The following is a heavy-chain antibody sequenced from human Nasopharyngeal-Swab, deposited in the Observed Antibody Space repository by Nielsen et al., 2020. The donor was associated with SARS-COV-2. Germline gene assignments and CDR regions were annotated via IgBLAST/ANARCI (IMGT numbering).Heavy chain of an antibody. Sequence: GGSLRLSCAASGFTFSSYAMSWVRQAPGKGLEWVSGISGSAGSTYYADSVKGRFTISRDNSKNTLYLQMNRLRAEDTAVYYCAKVGGGVDYWGQGTLVTVSS. CDR2: ISGSAGST. V-gene: IGHV3-23*01. CDR1: GFTFSSYA. J-gene: IGHJ4*02. D-gene: IGHD3-16*01. CDR3: AKVGGGVDY.